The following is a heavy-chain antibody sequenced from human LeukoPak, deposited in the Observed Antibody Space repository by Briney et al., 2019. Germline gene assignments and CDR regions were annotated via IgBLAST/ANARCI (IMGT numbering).Heavy chain of an antibody. V-gene: IGHV1-3*03. CDR2: IYSGNGRT. Sequence: ASVKVSCKASGYDFTKYAVQWVRQAPGQRLEWMGWIYSGNGRTKYSQDFQGRVTITRDTSARIAYMELSSLTSDDMSVYYCARNGRDILTGRHYYYMDVWGKGTTVTISS. CDR3: ARNGRDILTGRHYYYMDV. J-gene: IGHJ6*03. D-gene: IGHD3-9*01. CDR1: GYDFTKYA.